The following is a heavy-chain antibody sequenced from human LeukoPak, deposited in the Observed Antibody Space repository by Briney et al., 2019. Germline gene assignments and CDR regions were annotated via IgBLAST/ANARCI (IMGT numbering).Heavy chain of an antibody. D-gene: IGHD3-10*01. Sequence: GGSLRLSCAASGFTFSSYGMHWVRQAPDKGLEWVAFIRYEGSSKYYADSVKGRFTISRDNSKNTLYLQMDSLRPEDTAVYYCAKDLLRDRWFGESWGQGTLVTVSS. V-gene: IGHV3-30*02. CDR1: GFTFSSYG. CDR2: IRYEGSSK. J-gene: IGHJ5*02. CDR3: AKDLLRDRWFGES.